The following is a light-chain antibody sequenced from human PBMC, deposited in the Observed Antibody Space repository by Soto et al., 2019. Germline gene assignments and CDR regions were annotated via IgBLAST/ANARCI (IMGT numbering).Light chain of an antibody. J-gene: IGKJ1*01. Sequence: DIQMTQSPSTLSASVGDRVTITCRASQTIGSWLAWYQKKPGKAPELLIYKASHLESGVSSRFSAGGSGTEFTLTITSLQPDDVATYYCQQYNSLWTFGQGTKVEVK. CDR1: QTIGSW. V-gene: IGKV1-5*03. CDR2: KAS. CDR3: QQYNSLWT.